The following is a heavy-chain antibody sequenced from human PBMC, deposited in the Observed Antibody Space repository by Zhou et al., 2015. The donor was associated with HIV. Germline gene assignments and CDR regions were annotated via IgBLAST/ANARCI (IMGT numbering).Heavy chain of an antibody. CDR2: ISRGGGRT. CDR3: ANPWGANWYFDL. CDR1: GFTFSSYT. J-gene: IGHJ2*01. V-gene: IGHV3-23*01. D-gene: IGHD7-27*01. Sequence: EVQLLGVWGEAWYSLGGSLRLSCAASGFTFSSYTMTWVRQVPGKGLEWVSGISRGGGRTDHADSVKGRFTISRDDSKSTLFLQMNSLRVEDTAVYYCANPWGANWYFDLWGRGTLVTVSS.